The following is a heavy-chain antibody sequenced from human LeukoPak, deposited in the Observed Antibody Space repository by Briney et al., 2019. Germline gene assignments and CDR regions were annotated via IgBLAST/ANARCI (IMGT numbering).Heavy chain of an antibody. V-gene: IGHV3-48*04. D-gene: IGHD6-19*01. J-gene: IGHJ4*02. CDR1: GFTFSSYS. CDR3: AKDPGRYSSGWYMGDY. Sequence: GGSLRLSCAASGFTFSSYSMNWVRQAPGKGLEWVSYISSSSSTIYYADSVKGRFTISRDNAKNSLYLQMNNLRAEDTAVYYCAKDPGRYSSGWYMGDYWGQGTLVTVSS. CDR2: ISSSSSTI.